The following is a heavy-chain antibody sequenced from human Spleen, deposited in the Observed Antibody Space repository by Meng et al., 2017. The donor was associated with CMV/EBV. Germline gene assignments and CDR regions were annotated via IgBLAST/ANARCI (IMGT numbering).Heavy chain of an antibody. CDR2: IWYDGSNK. Sequence: GESLKISCAASGFTFSSYGMHWVRQAPGKGLEWVAFIWYDGSNKYYADSVKGRFTISRDNSKNTLYLQMNSLRAEDTAVYYCAKGSPDAFDIWGQGTLVTVSS. V-gene: IGHV3-30*02. CDR3: AKGSPDAFDI. D-gene: IGHD3-10*01. CDR1: GFTFSSYG. J-gene: IGHJ3*02.